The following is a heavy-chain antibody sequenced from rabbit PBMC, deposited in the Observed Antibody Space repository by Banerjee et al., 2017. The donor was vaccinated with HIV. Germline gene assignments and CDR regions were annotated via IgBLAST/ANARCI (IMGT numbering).Heavy chain of an antibody. J-gene: IGHJ6*01. V-gene: IGHV1S45*01. D-gene: IGHD4-1*01. CDR1: GFSFSSYYY. Sequence: QEQLEESGGDLVKPEGSLTLTCTASGFSFSSYYYMCWVRQAPGKGLEWIGCIYFGGGSAYYASWAKGRFTISKTSSTTVTLQMTSLTAADTATYFCARDWGDDSTLWGQGTLVTVS. CDR2: IYFGGGSA. CDR3: ARDWGDDSTL.